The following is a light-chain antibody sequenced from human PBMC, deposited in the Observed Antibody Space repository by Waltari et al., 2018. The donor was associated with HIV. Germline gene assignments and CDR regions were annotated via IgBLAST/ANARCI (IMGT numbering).Light chain of an antibody. J-gene: IGKJ2*01. Sequence: DIQMTQSPSSLSASVGDRVTVTCRASQGIFNSLAWFHQKPVKAPKLLLYAASRLQSGVPSRFIGTGSGTDYTLTISSLQPEDFATYYCQQYYRTPYTFGQGTKLEIK. CDR3: QQYYRTPYT. V-gene: IGKV1-NL1*01. CDR2: AAS. CDR1: QGIFNS.